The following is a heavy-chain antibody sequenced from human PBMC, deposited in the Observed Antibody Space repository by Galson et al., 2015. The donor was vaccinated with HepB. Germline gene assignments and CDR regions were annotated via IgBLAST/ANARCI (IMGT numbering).Heavy chain of an antibody. CDR2: ISGTGGSI. CDR3: AKIRRGGNYYFDY. V-gene: IGHV3-23*01. Sequence: SLRLSCAASGFTFSSYAINWVRQGPGKGLEWVSGISGTGGSIYYADSVKGRFTLSRDNSKNTLSLQMNSLRAEDTAIYYCAKIRRGGNYYFDYWGQGTLVTVSS. D-gene: IGHD3-10*01. CDR1: GFTFSSYA. J-gene: IGHJ4*02.